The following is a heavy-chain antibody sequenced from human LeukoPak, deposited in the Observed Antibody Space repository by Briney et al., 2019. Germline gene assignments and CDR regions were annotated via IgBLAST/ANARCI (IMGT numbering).Heavy chain of an antibody. CDR3: ARRVGRWFGERAYYYNYMDV. Sequence: SETLSLTCTVSGGSISSSSYYWGWIRQPPGKGLEWIGRTIFSGSTYYNPSLKSRVTISVDTSKNQFSLKLSSVTAADTAVYYCARRVGRWFGERAYYYNYMDVWGKGTTVTISS. D-gene: IGHD3-10*01. V-gene: IGHV4-39*07. J-gene: IGHJ6*03. CDR1: GGSISSSSYY. CDR2: TIFSGST.